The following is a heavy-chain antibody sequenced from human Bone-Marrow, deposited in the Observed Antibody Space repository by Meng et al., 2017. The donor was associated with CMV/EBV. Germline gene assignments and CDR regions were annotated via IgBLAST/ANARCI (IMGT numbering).Heavy chain of an antibody. CDR3: ARVPSQTGYSSSWYLLTYYYYYGMDV. D-gene: IGHD6-13*01. CDR2: ISASGGST. CDR1: GFTFSSYA. Sequence: GESLKISCAASGFTFSSYAMSWVRQAPGKGLEWVSTISASGGSTYYADSVKGRFTISRDNSKNTLYLQMNSLRAEDTAVYYCARVPSQTGYSSSWYLLTYYYYYGMDVWGQGTTVTVSS. J-gene: IGHJ6*02. V-gene: IGHV3-23*01.